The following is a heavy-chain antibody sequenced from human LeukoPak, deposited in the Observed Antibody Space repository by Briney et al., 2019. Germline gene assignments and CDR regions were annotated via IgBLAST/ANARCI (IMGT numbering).Heavy chain of an antibody. J-gene: IGHJ4*02. CDR1: GGSISTSSYY. CDR2: IYYTGTT. CDR3: ARRSSGWLSSLDY. Sequence: PSETLSLTCTVSGGSISTSSYYWGWIRQPPGKGLEWIGSIYYTGTTSYNPSLKSRVTVSVDTPKNQFSLELSSVTAADTAVYYCARRSSGWLSSLDYWGQGTLVAVSS. V-gene: IGHV4-39*01. D-gene: IGHD6-19*01.